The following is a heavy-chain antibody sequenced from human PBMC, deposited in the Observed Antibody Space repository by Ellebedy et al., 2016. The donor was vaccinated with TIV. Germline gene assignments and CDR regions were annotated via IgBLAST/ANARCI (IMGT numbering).Heavy chain of an antibody. CDR2: ISSSSSYI. J-gene: IGHJ4*02. Sequence: GESLKISXAASGFTFSSYSMNWVRQAPGKGLEWVSSISSSSSYIYYADSVKGRFTISRDNAKNSLYLQMNSLRAEDTALYYCAREWELLYFDYWGQGTLVTVSS. D-gene: IGHD1-26*01. CDR3: AREWELLYFDY. CDR1: GFTFSSYS. V-gene: IGHV3-21*01.